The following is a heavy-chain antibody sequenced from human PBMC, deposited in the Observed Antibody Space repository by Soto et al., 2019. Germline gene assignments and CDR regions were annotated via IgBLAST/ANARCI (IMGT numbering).Heavy chain of an antibody. CDR2: IYSGGST. CDR3: ARHGYNYGGGYFDY. D-gene: IGHD5-18*01. Sequence: EVQLVESGGGLVQPGGSLRLSCAASGVTVSSNYMSWVRQAPGKGLEWVSVIYSGGSTYYADSVKGRFTISRDNSKNTLNLKMNSWGAGDTAVYYWARHGYNYGGGYFDYWAQGTLVPVSS. CDR1: GVTVSSNY. J-gene: IGHJ4*02. V-gene: IGHV3-66*04.